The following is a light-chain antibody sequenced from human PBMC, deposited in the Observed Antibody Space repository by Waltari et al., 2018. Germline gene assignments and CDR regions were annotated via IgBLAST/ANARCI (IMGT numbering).Light chain of an antibody. CDR2: EVS. V-gene: IGLV2-18*02. J-gene: IGLJ1*01. Sequence: QSALTQPPSVSGSPGQSVPISCPGTSRDVGSYNRVTWYQQPPDTAPKLIIYEVSDRPSGLPDRFSASKSANTAVLTISGLQAEDEADYFCSSYTSSSTWVFGTGTKVTVL. CDR3: SSYTSSSTWV. CDR1: SRDVGSYNR.